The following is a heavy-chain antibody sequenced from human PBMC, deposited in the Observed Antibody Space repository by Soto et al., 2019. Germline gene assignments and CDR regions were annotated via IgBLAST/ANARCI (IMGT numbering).Heavy chain of an antibody. D-gene: IGHD2-21*02. V-gene: IGHV1-69*02. CDR2: IIPILGIA. CDR1: GGTFSSYT. J-gene: IGHJ1*01. Sequence: QVQLVQSGAEVKKPGSSVKVSCKASGGTFSSYTISWVRQAPGQGLEWMGRIIPILGIANYAQKFQGRVMITADKSTSTAYMELSSLRSEDTAVYYCSSDVVVVTALAYFQHWGQGTMVTVSS. CDR3: SSDVVVVTALAYFQH.